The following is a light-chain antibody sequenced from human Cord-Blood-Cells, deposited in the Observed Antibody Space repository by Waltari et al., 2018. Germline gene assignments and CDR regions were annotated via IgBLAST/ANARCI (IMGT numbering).Light chain of an antibody. J-gene: IGKJ2*03. CDR1: QSISSY. CDR2: AAS. CDR3: QQSYSTPYS. V-gene: IGKV1-39*01. Sequence: DIQMTQSPYSLSASVGDRVTITCRASQSISSYLNWYQQKPGKAPKLLIYAASSLQSGVPSRFSCSGSWTDFTLTISSLQPEDFATYYCQQSYSTPYSFGQGTKLEIK.